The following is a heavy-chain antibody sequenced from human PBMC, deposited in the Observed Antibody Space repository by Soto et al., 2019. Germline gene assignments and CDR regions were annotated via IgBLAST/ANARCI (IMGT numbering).Heavy chain of an antibody. CDR2: IIPIFGTA. CDR3: ARGAYYDSSGYSDFDY. Sequence: SVKVSCKASGGTFSSYATSWVRQAPGQGLEWMGGIIPIFGTANYAQKFQGRVTITADESTSTAYMELSSLRSEDTAVYYCARGAYYDSSGYSDFDYWGQGTLVTVSS. V-gene: IGHV1-69*13. J-gene: IGHJ4*02. CDR1: GGTFSSYA. D-gene: IGHD3-22*01.